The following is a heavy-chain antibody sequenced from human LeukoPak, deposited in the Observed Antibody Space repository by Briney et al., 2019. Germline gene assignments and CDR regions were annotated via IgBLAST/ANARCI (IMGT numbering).Heavy chain of an antibody. CDR1: GGSISSYY. Sequence: PSETLSLTCTVSGGSISSYYWSWIRQPPGKGLEWIGYIYYSGSTNYNPSLKSRVTISVDTSKNQFSLKLSSVTAADTAVYYCARVYDSSKDAFDIWGQGTMVTVSS. CDR3: ARVYDSSKDAFDI. J-gene: IGHJ3*02. D-gene: IGHD3-22*01. V-gene: IGHV4-59*01. CDR2: IYYSGST.